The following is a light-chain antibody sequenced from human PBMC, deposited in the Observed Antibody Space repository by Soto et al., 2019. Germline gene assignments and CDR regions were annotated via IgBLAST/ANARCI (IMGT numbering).Light chain of an antibody. CDR2: DVS. CDR3: QQRSNWPPGLT. V-gene: IGKV3-11*01. J-gene: IGKJ4*01. Sequence: EIVLTQSPATLSLSPGEIATLSCRASQSISTYLAWYQQKPGQAPRLLIYDVSKRAAGVPARFSGSGSGTDFTLTISSLEPEDFAGYYWQQRSNWPPGLTFGGGTKVEI. CDR1: QSISTY.